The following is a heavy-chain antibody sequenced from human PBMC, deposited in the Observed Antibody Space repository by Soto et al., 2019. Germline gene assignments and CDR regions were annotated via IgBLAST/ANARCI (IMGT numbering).Heavy chain of an antibody. CDR1: EFTFSSSW. D-gene: IGHD2-15*01. CDR2: MNPDGSAI. V-gene: IGHV3-74*01. J-gene: IGHJ1*01. CDR3: VTGWSEH. Sequence: VGSLRLSCVVSEFTFSSSWMHWVRQGPGKGLVWVSRMNPDGSAINYADSVKGRFTTSRDNAKNMLYLQMNSLRVEDTALYYCVTGWSEHWGQGTLVTVSS.